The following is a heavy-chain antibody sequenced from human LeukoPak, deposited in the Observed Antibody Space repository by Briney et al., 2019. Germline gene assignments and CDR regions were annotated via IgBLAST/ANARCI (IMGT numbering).Heavy chain of an antibody. J-gene: IGHJ4*02. CDR1: GFTFRNYV. V-gene: IGHV3-30-3*01. Sequence: GGSLRLSCAASGFTFRNYVIHWVRQAPGKGLEWVAVTSSDLNVKLYADSVKGRFTISRDNSRSTLYLQMNSLRPEDTAIYYCAREGYYGSGSPPSLYFDYWGQGTLVTVSP. CDR3: AREGYYGSGSPPSLYFDY. D-gene: IGHD3-10*01. CDR2: TSSDLNVK.